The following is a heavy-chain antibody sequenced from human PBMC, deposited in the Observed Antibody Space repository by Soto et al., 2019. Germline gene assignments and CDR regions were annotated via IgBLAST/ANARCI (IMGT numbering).Heavy chain of an antibody. D-gene: IGHD3-10*01. J-gene: IGHJ5*02. CDR2: IYSGGAT. Sequence: EVQLVDSGGGLIQPGGSLRLSCAAAGFSVSSRHMNCVRQAPGKGLEWVSVIYSGGATNYAVSMKGRFTISRDKSKTSVYLQMNSLRAEDTAVYYCARVGPYDSGSYMLRYNWSDPWCQGTLVSVSS. CDR1: GFSVSSRH. V-gene: IGHV3-53*01. CDR3: ARVGPYDSGSYMLRYNWSDP.